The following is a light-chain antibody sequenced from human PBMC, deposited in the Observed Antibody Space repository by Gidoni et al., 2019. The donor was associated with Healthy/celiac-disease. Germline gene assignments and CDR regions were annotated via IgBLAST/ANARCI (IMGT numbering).Light chain of an antibody. Sequence: DIQMTQSPSSLSASVGDRVTITCQASQDISHYLNWYQQKPGKAPKLLIYDASNLETGGPSRFSGSGSGTDFTFTISSLQPEDIATYYCQQYAQGSFGQGTKLEIK. J-gene: IGKJ2*03. CDR2: DAS. CDR3: QQYAQGS. CDR1: QDISHY. V-gene: IGKV1-33*01.